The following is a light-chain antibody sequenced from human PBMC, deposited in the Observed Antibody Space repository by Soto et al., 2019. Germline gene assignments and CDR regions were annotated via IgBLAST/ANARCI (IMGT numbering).Light chain of an antibody. CDR3: QQYDNWPLFT. Sequence: DIQMTQSPSSLSASVGDRVTITCQASQDISNYLNWYQQKPGKAPKLLIYDASNLETGVPSRFSGSGSGTDFTFTISSLQPEDIATYYCQQYDNWPLFTFGPGTKVDIK. V-gene: IGKV1-33*01. CDR2: DAS. CDR1: QDISNY. J-gene: IGKJ3*01.